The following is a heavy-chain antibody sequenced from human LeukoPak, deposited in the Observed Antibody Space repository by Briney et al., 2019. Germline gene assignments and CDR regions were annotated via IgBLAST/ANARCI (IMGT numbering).Heavy chain of an antibody. Sequence: ASVKVSCKASGYTFTGYYMHWVRQAPAQGLEWMGWINPNSGGTNYAQKFQGRVTMTRDTSITTAYMELSRLISDDTAVYYCARSPAPDMVRGVIYTYNWFDPWGHGTLVTVSS. V-gene: IGHV1-2*02. CDR2: INPNSGGT. CDR3: ARSPAPDMVRGVIYTYNWFDP. D-gene: IGHD3-10*01. CDR1: GYTFTGYY. J-gene: IGHJ5*02.